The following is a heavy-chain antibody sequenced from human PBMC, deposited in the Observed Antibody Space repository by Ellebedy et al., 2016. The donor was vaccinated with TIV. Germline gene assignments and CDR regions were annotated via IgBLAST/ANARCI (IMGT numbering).Heavy chain of an antibody. V-gene: IGHV1-2*04. CDR1: GYTFTGYY. D-gene: IGHD5-18*01. CDR2: INPNSGGT. J-gene: IGHJ2*01. Sequence: AASVKVSCKASGYTFTGYYMHWARQAPGQGLEWMGWINPNSGGTNYAQKFQGWVTMTRDTSISTAYMELSRLRSDDTAVYYCARDTGYSHDHWYFDLWGRGTLVTVSS. CDR3: ARDTGYSHDHWYFDL.